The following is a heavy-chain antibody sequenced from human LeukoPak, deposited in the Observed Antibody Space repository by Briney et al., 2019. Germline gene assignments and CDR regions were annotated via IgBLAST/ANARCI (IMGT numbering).Heavy chain of an antibody. J-gene: IGHJ5*02. D-gene: IGHD6-13*01. CDR2: INPNSGGT. V-gene: IGHV1-2*02. CDR3: ARRITGYSSCWPNNWFDP. Sequence: ASVKVSCKASGYTFTGYYMHWVRQAPGQGLEWMGWINPNSGGTNYAQKFQGRVTMTRDTSISTAYMELSRLRSDDTAVYYCARRITGYSSCWPNNWFDPWGQGTLVTVSS. CDR1: GYTFTGYY.